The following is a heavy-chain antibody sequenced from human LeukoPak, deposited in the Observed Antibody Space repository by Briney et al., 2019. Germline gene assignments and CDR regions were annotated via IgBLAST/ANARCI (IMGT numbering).Heavy chain of an antibody. CDR2: IYYSGST. CDR3: ARERCSGGSCYLGGVLRGYFDS. Sequence: SETLSLTCTVSGDSISSYYWSWIRQPPGKGLEWIGYIYYSGSTNYNPSLKSRVTISVDTSKNQFSLKLSSVTAGDTAVYYCARERCSGGSCYLGGVLRGYFDSWGQGTLVTVSS. CDR1: GDSISSYY. J-gene: IGHJ4*02. D-gene: IGHD2-15*01. V-gene: IGHV4-59*01.